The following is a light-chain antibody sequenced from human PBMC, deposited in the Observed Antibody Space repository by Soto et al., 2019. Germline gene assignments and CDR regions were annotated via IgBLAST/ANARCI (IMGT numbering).Light chain of an antibody. CDR1: HYIYSN. V-gene: IGKV3-15*01. Sequence: EIVMTQSPATLSVSPGERATLSCTASHYIYSNVAWFQQRPGQAPRLLIYRASTRATGTPARFTGSGSGTEFTLTITILQSEDFALYCCQQYNNFWKFGKGAKVDI. CDR3: QQYNNFWK. CDR2: RAS. J-gene: IGKJ1*01.